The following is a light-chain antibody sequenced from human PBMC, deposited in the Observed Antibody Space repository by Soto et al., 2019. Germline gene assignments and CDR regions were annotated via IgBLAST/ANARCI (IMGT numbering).Light chain of an antibody. Sequence: QSALTQPPSASGSPGQSVTISCTGTSSDVGGYNYVSWYQQHPGQAPKLIIYEVTKRPSGVPDRFSGSKSGNTASLTVSGLQAEDEANYYCSSYAGRNNLVFGGGTKLTVL. J-gene: IGLJ2*01. CDR2: EVT. V-gene: IGLV2-8*01. CDR3: SSYAGRNNLV. CDR1: SSDVGGYNY.